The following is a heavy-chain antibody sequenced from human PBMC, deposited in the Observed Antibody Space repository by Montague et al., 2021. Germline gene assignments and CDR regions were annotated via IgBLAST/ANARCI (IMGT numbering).Heavy chain of an antibody. J-gene: IGHJ6*03. Sequence: SETLSLTCTVSRSLINSDYYWGWIRQPPGKGLEWMGSVSHGGRTYYNPSLKSRCTISVDTSNNHFSLKLSSVTAADTAMYYCARERDRYYYMDIWGKGTTITVSS. CDR3: ARERDRYYYMDI. CDR1: RSLINSDYY. CDR2: VSHGGRT. V-gene: IGHV4-38-2*02.